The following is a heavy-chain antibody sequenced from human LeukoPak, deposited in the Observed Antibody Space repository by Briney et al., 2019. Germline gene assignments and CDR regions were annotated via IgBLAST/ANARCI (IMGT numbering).Heavy chain of an antibody. J-gene: IGHJ4*02. D-gene: IGHD2-21*01. CDR1: GFNFSNSR. V-gene: IGHV3-7*04. CDR3: VRGDWYFES. Sequence: GGSLRPSYATSGFNFSNSRMTWVRQAPGKGLQWVANINRDGTEKHFLDSIEGRFTISRDNRKKSLYLQMNSLRPQDTAVYFCVRGDWYFESWGQGTLVTVSS. CDR2: INRDGTEK.